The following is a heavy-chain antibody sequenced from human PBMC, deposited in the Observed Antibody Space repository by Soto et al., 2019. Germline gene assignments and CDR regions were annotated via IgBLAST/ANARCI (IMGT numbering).Heavy chain of an antibody. CDR3: VVAAQPYYFDY. D-gene: IGHD2-15*01. Sequence: ASVKIACKSSSYTFTSYVISLVRQAPGQGLEWMGWISAYNGNTNYAQKLQGRVTMTTDTSTSTAYMELRSLRSDDTAVYYCVVAAQPYYFDYWGQGTPVTVSS. CDR2: ISAYNGNT. V-gene: IGHV1-18*01. CDR1: SYTFTSYV. J-gene: IGHJ4*02.